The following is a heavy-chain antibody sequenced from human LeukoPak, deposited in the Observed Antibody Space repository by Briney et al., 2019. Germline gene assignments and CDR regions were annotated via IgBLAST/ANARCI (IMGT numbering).Heavy chain of an antibody. D-gene: IGHD2-2*01. CDR2: ISYDGSNK. Sequence: RAGGSLRLSCAASGFTFSTYGIYWVRQAPGKGLEWVAVISYDGSNKYYADSVKGRFTISRDNAKNSLYLQMNSLRAEDTAVYYCARPRGGPSSTLFDSWGQGTLVTVSS. V-gene: IGHV3-30*03. CDR3: ARPRGGPSSTLFDS. J-gene: IGHJ5*01. CDR1: GFTFSTYG.